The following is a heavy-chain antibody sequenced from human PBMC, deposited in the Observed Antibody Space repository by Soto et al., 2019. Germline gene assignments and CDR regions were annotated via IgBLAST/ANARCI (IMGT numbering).Heavy chain of an antibody. CDR1: GGSISSYY. CDR2: IYYSGST. V-gene: IGHV4-59*08. CDR3: ARHETYFGVTPNWFDP. D-gene: IGHD3-3*01. J-gene: IGHJ5*02. Sequence: PSETLSLTCTVSGGSISSYYWSWIRQPPGKGLEWIGYIYYSGSTNYNPSLKSRVTISVDTSKNQFSLKLSSVTAADTAVYYCARHETYFGVTPNWFDPWGQGTLVTVSS.